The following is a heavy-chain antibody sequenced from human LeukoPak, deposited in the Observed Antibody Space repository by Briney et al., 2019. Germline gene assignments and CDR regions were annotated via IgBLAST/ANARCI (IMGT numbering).Heavy chain of an antibody. CDR2: VFRTGHT. J-gene: IGHJ4*02. CDR3: ARHIFGHLFDT. V-gene: IGHV4-59*01. D-gene: IGHD3-3*02. CDR1: GDSLSPYY. Sequence: SETLSLTCNVSGDSLSPYYWSWIRQPPGKGLEWVGYVFRTGHTNYNPSLRSRVTISLDTSKNQFSLKLSSVTAADTAVYYCARHIFGHLFDTWGQGTLVTVSS.